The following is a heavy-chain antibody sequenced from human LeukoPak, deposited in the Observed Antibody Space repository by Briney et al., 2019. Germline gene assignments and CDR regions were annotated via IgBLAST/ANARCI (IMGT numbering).Heavy chain of an antibody. Sequence: SETLSLTCTVSGGSISSYYWSWIRQPAGKGLEWIGRIYTSGSTNYNPSLKSRVTMSVDTSKNQFSLKLSSVTAADTAVYYCARVYYDSSGYYPYFDYWGQGTLVTVSS. CDR2: IYTSGST. J-gene: IGHJ4*02. CDR1: GGSISSYY. D-gene: IGHD3-22*01. V-gene: IGHV4-4*07. CDR3: ARVYYDSSGYYPYFDY.